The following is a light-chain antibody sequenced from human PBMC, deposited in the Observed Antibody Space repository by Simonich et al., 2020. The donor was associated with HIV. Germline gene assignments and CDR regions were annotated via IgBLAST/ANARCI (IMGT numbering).Light chain of an antibody. CDR2: AVS. J-gene: IGLJ2*01. V-gene: IGLV2-14*03. CDR1: SSDVGGYNY. CDR3: SSYTSSSTLV. Sequence: QSALTQPASVSGSPGQSITISCTGTSSDVGGYNYVSWSQQHPGKAPKLMIFAVSNRPSGVSNSFSGSKSGNTASLTISGLQAEDEADYYCSSYTSSSTLVFGGGTKLTVL.